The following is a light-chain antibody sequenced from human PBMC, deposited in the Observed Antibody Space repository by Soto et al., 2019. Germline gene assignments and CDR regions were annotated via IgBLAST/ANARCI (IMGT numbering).Light chain of an antibody. CDR2: ITN. V-gene: IGLV1-44*01. Sequence: QSVLPQPPSASGTPGQRVTISCSGGRSNIGSYPVNWYQQLPGMAPKLLIYITNQRPSGVPDRFSGSKSGTSASLAISGLQSEDEADYCCASWDDSLNGVLFGGGTKLTVL. CDR3: ASWDDSLNGVL. J-gene: IGLJ3*02. CDR1: RSNIGSYP.